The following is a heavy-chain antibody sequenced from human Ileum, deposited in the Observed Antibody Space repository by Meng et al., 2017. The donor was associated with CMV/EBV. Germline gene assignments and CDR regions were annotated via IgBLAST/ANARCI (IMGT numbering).Heavy chain of an antibody. CDR1: GYTFTDFY. Sequence: VKSGAGMKRPGAPVNVSCKPSGYTFTDFYIQLVGQAPGQGLEWMGWINPKSGATIYAQKFQGRVTMTRDASINTVYMELNSLRSDDTAVYFCARDLWSGISDFFDYWGQGTLVTVSS. CDR3: ARDLWSGISDFFDY. J-gene: IGHJ4*02. CDR2: INPKSGAT. V-gene: IGHV1-2*02. D-gene: IGHD3-3*01.